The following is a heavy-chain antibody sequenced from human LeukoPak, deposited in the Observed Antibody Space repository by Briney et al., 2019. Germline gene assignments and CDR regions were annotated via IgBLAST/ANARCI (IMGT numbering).Heavy chain of an antibody. J-gene: IGHJ4*02. V-gene: IGHV1-8*03. CDR2: MNPNSGNT. Sequence: ASVKVSCKASGYTFTSYDINWVRQATGQGLEWMGWMNPNSGNTGYAQKFQGRVTITRDTSASTAYMELSSLRSEDTAVYYCARVEGYDILTGSFDYWGQGTLVTVSS. D-gene: IGHD3-9*01. CDR3: ARVEGYDILTGSFDY. CDR1: GYTFTSYD.